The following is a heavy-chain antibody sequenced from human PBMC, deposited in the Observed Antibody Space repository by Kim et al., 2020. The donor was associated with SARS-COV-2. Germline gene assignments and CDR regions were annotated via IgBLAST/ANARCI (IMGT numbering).Heavy chain of an antibody. CDR3: SRHARGGYWGGRYRDV. CDR2: VYSSWST. J-gene: IGHJ6*03. V-gene: IGHV4-59*08. Sequence: SETLSLTCTVSGGSTGSYYWSWLRQPPGKGLEWIGFVYSSWSTNYNPYLKGRVTISLGTSKNQVSLNLTSVTAADTAVYYCSRHARGGYWGGRYRDVLG. D-gene: IGHD3-16*01. CDR1: GGSTGSYY.